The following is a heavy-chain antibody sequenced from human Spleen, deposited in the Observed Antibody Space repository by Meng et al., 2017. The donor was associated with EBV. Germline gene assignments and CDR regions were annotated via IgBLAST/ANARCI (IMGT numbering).Heavy chain of an antibody. CDR3: ARDVYSGRYYAYGH. J-gene: IGHJ4*02. CDR2: IYHGGNT. V-gene: IGHV4-4*02. CDR1: GGSITSNSW. D-gene: IGHD1-26*01. Sequence: QVQVQESGPGLVKPSGTLSLSCAVSGGSITSNSWWSWLRQPPGKGLEWIGEIYHGGNTNYNPSLKSRVIISVDKSRNQFSLKVDSVTAADTAVYYCARDVYSGRYYAYGHWGQGTLVTVSS.